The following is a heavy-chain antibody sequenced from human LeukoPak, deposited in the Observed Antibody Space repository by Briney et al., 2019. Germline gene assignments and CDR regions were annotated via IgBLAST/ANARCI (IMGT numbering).Heavy chain of an antibody. V-gene: IGHV4-4*09. CDR2: IYTSGST. Sequence: SETLSLTCTVSGGSISSYYWSWIRQPPGKGLEWIGYIYTSGSTNYNPSLKSRVTISVDTSKNQFSLKLSSVTAADTAVYYCARHSRGPPWWRFDPWGQGTLVTVSS. CDR1: GGSISSYY. J-gene: IGHJ5*02. CDR3: ARHSRGPPWWRFDP. D-gene: IGHD2-15*01.